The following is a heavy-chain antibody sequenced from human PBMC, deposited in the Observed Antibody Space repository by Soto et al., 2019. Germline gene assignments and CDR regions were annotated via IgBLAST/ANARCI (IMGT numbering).Heavy chain of an antibody. J-gene: IGHJ4*02. CDR2: IYPGDSDI. Sequence: GESLKISRKGSGYSFTSYWIGWVRQMPGKGLEWVAMIYPGDSDIRYSPSFQGQVTISADKSFTTAYLQWSSLKASDTAMYFCARHTYCGGDCYYPDYWGQGTLVTVSS. D-gene: IGHD2-21*01. CDR1: GYSFTSYW. CDR3: ARHTYCGGDCYYPDY. V-gene: IGHV5-51*01.